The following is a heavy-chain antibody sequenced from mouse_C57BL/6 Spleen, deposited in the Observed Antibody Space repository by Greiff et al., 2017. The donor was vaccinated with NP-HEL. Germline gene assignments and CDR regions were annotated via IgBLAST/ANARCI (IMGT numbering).Heavy chain of an antibody. CDR1: GFTFSSYA. CDR2: ISDGGSYT. D-gene: IGHD1-1*01. Sequence: EVHLVESGGGLVKPGGSLKLSCAASGFTFSSYAMSWVRQTPEKRLEWVATISDGGSYTYYPDNVKGRFTISRDNAKNNLYLQMSHLKSEDTAMYYCARDLIYYGSSYGWYFDVWGTGTTVTVSS. J-gene: IGHJ1*03. V-gene: IGHV5-4*01. CDR3: ARDLIYYGSSYGWYFDV.